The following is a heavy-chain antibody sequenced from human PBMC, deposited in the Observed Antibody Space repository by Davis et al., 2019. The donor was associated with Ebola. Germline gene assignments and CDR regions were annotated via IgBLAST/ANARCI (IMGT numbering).Heavy chain of an antibody. D-gene: IGHD3-22*01. CDR1: GGTFSSYA. Sequence: SVKVSCKASGGTFSSYAISWVRQAPGQGLEWMGGIIPILGIANYAQKFQGRVTITADESTSTAYMELSSLRSEDTAVYYCARESYSYYYDSSGYGAYWYFDLWGRGTLVTVSS. J-gene: IGHJ2*01. V-gene: IGHV1-69*10. CDR2: IIPILGIA. CDR3: ARESYSYYYDSSGYGAYWYFDL.